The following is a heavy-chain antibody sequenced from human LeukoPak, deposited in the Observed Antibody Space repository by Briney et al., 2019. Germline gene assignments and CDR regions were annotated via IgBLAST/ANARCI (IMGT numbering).Heavy chain of an antibody. D-gene: IGHD3-10*01. J-gene: IGHJ4*02. Sequence: SETLSLTCTVSGGSISSSTYYWGWIRQPPGKGLEWIGSIYYSGLTYYNPSLESRVTISVDTSKNQFSLKLSSVTAADTAIYYCAKHYMGSSYNRGLDYWGQGTLVTVSS. V-gene: IGHV4-39*01. CDR1: GGSISSSTYY. CDR3: AKHYMGSSYNRGLDY. CDR2: IYYSGLT.